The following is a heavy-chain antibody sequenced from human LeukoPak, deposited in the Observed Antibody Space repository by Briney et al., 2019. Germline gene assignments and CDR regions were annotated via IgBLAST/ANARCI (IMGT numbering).Heavy chain of an antibody. CDR3: ARGDFYYDSSDP. Sequence: ASVKVSCKASGYTFTNYAMYWVRQAPGQRLEWMGWINAGNGNTKYSQKFQGRVTITSDTSANTVYMELSSLRSEDTAVYYCARGDFYYDSSDPWGQGTLVTVSS. V-gene: IGHV1-3*01. CDR1: GYTFTNYA. J-gene: IGHJ5*02. CDR2: INAGNGNT. D-gene: IGHD3-22*01.